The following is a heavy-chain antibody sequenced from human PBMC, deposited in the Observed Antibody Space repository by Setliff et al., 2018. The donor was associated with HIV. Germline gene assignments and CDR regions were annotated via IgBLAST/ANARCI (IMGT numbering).Heavy chain of an antibody. CDR1: GYTFSTNA. CDR2: INAGDDNT. CDR3: ARDPIEIEYSSSSERIAYYYGMDV. J-gene: IGHJ6*02. D-gene: IGHD6-6*01. V-gene: IGHV1-3*01. Sequence: ASVKVSCKAFGYTFSTNAIHWVRQAPGQRLEWMGYINAGDDNTRYSEKFQGRVTITRDTSANTAYMELSSLRSEDTAVYYCARDPIEIEYSSSSERIAYYYGMDVWGQGTTVTVSS.